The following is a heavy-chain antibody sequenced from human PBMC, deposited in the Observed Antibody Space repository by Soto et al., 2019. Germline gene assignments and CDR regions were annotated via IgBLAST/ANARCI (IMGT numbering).Heavy chain of an antibody. J-gene: IGHJ6*02. Sequence: SETLSLTCTVSGGSISSGAYYWSWIRQFPGKGLEWIGYIFYTGSTYYNPSLKSRLTMSVDTSKTQFSLNLTSVTAADTAVYYCATQTGLYYYGMDVWGQGTTVTVSS. CDR1: GGSISSGAYY. CDR2: IFYTGST. CDR3: ATQTGLYYYGMDV. V-gene: IGHV4-31*03.